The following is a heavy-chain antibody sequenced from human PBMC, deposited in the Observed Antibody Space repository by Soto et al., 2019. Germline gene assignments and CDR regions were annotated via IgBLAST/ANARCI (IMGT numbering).Heavy chain of an antibody. V-gene: IGHV4-59*02. CDR3: ARALTYYDFWSGYHPGKDV. J-gene: IGHJ6*02. CDR1: VGSVSSYY. Sequence: PSETLSLGCTVSVGSVSSYYWSWIRQPPGKGLEWIGYIYYSGSTNYNPSLKSRVTISVDTSKNQFSLKLSSVTAADTAVYYCARALTYYDFWSGYHPGKDVWGQGTTVTVSS. D-gene: IGHD3-3*01. CDR2: IYYSGST.